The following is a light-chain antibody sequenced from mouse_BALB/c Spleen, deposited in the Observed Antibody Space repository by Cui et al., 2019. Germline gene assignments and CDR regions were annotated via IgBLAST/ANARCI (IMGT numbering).Light chain of an antibody. CDR1: QSLLNSGNQKNY. CDR2: GAS. Sequence: DIVMTQSPSSLSVSAGEKVTMSCKSSQSLLNSGNQKNYLAWYQQKPGQPPKLLIYGASTRESGVHDRFTGSGSGTDFTLTISSVQAEDLAVYYCQNDHSYPLTFGAGTKLELK. J-gene: IGKJ5*01. CDR3: QNDHSYPLT. V-gene: IGKV8-28*01.